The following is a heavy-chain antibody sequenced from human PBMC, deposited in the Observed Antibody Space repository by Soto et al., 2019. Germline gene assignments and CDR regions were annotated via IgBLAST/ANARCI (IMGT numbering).Heavy chain of an antibody. CDR2: IYYSGST. CDR1: GGSISSGGYY. V-gene: IGHV4-31*03. Sequence: PSETLSLTCTVSGGSISSGGYYWSWIRQHPGKGLEWIGYIYYSGSTYYNPSLKSRVTISVDTSKNQFSLKLSSVTAADTAVYYCARAYYYNPGPRGGAYYYYGMDVWGQGTTVTVSS. CDR3: ARAYYYNPGPRGGAYYYYGMDV. J-gene: IGHJ6*02. D-gene: IGHD3-10*01.